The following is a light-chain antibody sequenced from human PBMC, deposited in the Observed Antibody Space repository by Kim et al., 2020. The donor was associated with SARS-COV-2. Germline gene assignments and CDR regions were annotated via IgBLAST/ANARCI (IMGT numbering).Light chain of an antibody. V-gene: IGKV1-5*03. CDR3: QQHNTYSGT. CDR2: KTS. Sequence: APVGDSVTITCRASQSFTGWLAWYQQKPGKAPKLLIYKTSTLETGVPSRFSGSGSGTEFILTISSLQPDDVATYYCQQHNTYSGTFGPGTKVDIK. CDR1: QSFTGW. J-gene: IGKJ1*01.